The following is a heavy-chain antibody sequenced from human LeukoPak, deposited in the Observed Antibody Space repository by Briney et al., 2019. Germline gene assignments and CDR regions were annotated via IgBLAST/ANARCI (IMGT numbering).Heavy chain of an antibody. D-gene: IGHD6-13*01. CDR3: ARHEYSSSWYVHFDY. Sequence: SETLSLTCTVPGCSISSYYWSWIRQPPGRGLEWIGYIYYSGSTNYNPSLKSRVTISVDTSKNQFSLKLSSVTVADTPVYYCARHEYSSSWYVHFDYWGQGTLVTVSS. CDR2: IYYSGST. CDR1: GCSISSYY. J-gene: IGHJ4*02. V-gene: IGHV4-59*01.